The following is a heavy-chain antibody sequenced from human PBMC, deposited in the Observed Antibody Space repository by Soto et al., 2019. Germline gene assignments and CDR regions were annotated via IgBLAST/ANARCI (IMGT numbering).Heavy chain of an antibody. J-gene: IGHJ5*02. V-gene: IGHV3-15*07. D-gene: IGHD1-1*01. CDR2: IKSKANGGTT. Sequence: EVHLVESGGGLVKPGGSLTVSCATSGLTFFNAWMNWVRQTPGRGLEWVGRIKSKANGGTTDYAAPVKGRFTISRDDSKDTLYLQMDSLKIEDTGVYYCTDSVQASGWFDPWGQGTLVTVSS. CDR3: TDSVQASGWFDP. CDR1: GLTFFNAW.